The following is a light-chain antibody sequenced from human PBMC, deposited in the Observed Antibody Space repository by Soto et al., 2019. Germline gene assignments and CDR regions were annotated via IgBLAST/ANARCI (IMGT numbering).Light chain of an antibody. CDR3: QQDSSWPLT. V-gene: IGKV3-15*01. J-gene: IGKJ4*01. CDR2: GAS. Sequence: EIVMTQSPATLSVSPEERVTLSCRASQDIRSSLAWYQQKPGQAPRLLIYGASIRATGVPATFSGSGSGTEFTLSISSLQSEHLGVYYCQQDSSWPLTFGGGTKVEIK. CDR1: QDIRSS.